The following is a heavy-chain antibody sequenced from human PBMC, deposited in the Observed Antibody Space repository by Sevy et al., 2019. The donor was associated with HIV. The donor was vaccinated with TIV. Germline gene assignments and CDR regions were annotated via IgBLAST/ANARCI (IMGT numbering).Heavy chain of an antibody. CDR2: IKSKTDGGTT. CDR1: GFTFSNAW. V-gene: IGHV3-15*07. CDR3: TTGHYDSSGYYEDY. Sequence: GGSLRLSCAASGFTFSNAWMNWVRQAPGKGLEWVGRIKSKTDGGTTDYAAPVKGRFTISRDDSKNTLYLQMNSLKTEDTAMYYCTTGHYDSSGYYEDYWGQGTLVTVSS. D-gene: IGHD3-22*01. J-gene: IGHJ4*02.